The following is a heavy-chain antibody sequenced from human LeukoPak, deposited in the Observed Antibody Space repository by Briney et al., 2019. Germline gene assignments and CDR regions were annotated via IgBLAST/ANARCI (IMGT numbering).Heavy chain of an antibody. J-gene: IGHJ4*02. Sequence: SQTLSLTCTVSGGSISSGDYYWSWIRQPPGKGLEWIGYIYYSGSTYYNPSLKSRVTISVDTSKNQFSLKLSSVTAADTAVYYCAGPSFNYYYDSSGYFFDYWGQGTLVTVSS. CDR3: AGPSFNYYYDSSGYFFDY. D-gene: IGHD3-22*01. V-gene: IGHV4-30-4*01. CDR1: GGSISSGDYY. CDR2: IYYSGST.